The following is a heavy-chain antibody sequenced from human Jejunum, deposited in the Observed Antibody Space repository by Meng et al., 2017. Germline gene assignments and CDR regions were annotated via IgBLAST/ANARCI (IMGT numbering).Heavy chain of an antibody. V-gene: IGHV4-59*01. Sequence: SETLSLTCTVSGGSISGYYWSWIRQPPGKGLEWIGHMYSTGSTNYNPSRQSRVTIPLDTSKNQFSLKLNSVTAADAAVYYCARRNLYRTGFDCLGQGTLVTVSS. J-gene: IGHJ4*02. D-gene: IGHD1-1*01. CDR2: MYSTGST. CDR1: GGSISGYY. CDR3: ARRNLYRTGFDC.